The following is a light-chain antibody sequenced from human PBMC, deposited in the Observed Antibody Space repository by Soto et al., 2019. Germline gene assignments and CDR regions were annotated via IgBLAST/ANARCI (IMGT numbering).Light chain of an antibody. CDR3: SARDDILSGVV. Sequence: QSVLTQPPSASGTPGQRVTISCSGSSSNIGSNHVYWYQQFPGMAPKLLMYRSDQRPTGVPDRFSGSKSGTSASLAISGLRSDDEADYYCSARDDILSGVVFGGGTKLTV. CDR1: SSNIGSNH. J-gene: IGLJ2*01. CDR2: RSD. V-gene: IGLV1-47*01.